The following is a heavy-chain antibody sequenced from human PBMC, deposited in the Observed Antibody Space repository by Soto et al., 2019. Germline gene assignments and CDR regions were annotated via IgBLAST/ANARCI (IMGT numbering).Heavy chain of an antibody. CDR1: GFTVSTNY. Sequence: EVQLVESGGGLVQPGGSLRLSCAASGFTVSTNYMTWVRQAPGKGLEWVSVMFYGGSTYYADSVKGRFTISRDDSKNALYLQMNSLSAEATAVYYCATTGMGVTLYYYYHGMDVWGQGTTVTVSS. D-gene: IGHD1-26*01. CDR3: ATTGMGVTLYYYYHGMDV. J-gene: IGHJ6*02. V-gene: IGHV3-66*01. CDR2: MFYGGST.